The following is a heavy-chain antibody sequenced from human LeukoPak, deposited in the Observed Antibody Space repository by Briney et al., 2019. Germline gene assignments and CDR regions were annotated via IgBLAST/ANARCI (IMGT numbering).Heavy chain of an antibody. Sequence: AGGSLRLSCAASGFTFSSYSLNWVRQAPGKGLEWVSSISSSSSYIYYADSVKGRFTISRDNAKNSLYLQMNSLRAEDTAVYYCAKGGPVAADPRYFQHWGQGTLVTVSS. CDR2: ISSSSSYI. CDR1: GFTFSSYS. CDR3: AKGGPVAADPRYFQH. D-gene: IGHD6-19*01. J-gene: IGHJ1*01. V-gene: IGHV3-21*01.